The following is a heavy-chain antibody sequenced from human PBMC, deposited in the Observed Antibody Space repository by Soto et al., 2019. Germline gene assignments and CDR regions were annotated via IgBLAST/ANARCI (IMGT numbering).Heavy chain of an antibody. J-gene: IGHJ4*02. Sequence: QVQLQESGPGLVKPSGTLSLTCAVSGGSISSNNWWSWVRQPPGKGLEWIGEIFQSGSTYYSPSLKSRVTITVDKSKNHFSLNLTSVTDADTAVYYCARVYSGSYSDSWGQGTLVTVSS. CDR3: ARVYSGSYSDS. D-gene: IGHD1-26*01. CDR2: IFQSGST. CDR1: GGSISSNNW. V-gene: IGHV4-4*02.